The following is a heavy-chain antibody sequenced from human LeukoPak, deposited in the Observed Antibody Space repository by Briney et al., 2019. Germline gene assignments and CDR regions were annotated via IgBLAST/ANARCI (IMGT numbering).Heavy chain of an antibody. CDR2: IVVGSGNT. Sequence: GASVKVYCKASGIYVTSSAVEWERTASASGPESKEGIVVGSGNTNYAQKFQERVTINRDMSTSTAYMELSSLKTEDTAVYYCTTGVAAQYYYYYGMDVWGQGTTVTVSS. CDR1: GIYVTSSA. J-gene: IGHJ6*02. CDR3: TTGVAAQYYYYYGMDV. V-gene: IGHV1-58*01. D-gene: IGHD5/OR15-5a*01.